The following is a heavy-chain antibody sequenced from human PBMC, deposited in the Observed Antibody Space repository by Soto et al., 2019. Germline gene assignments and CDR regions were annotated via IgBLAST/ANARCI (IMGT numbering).Heavy chain of an antibody. D-gene: IGHD3-3*01. CDR3: ARGGGVGVAGSAAFDM. Sequence: QLHLVQSGAVVKKPGASVTVSCSASGYPVTAYYMHWVRQAPGRGLEWMGGINPATGAAKYTQTFQGRVTLTGDPSTSTVFMELSGLTSEDPAVFYWARGGGVGVAGSAAFDMWGQGTLVTVSS. J-gene: IGHJ3*02. V-gene: IGHV1-2*02. CDR1: GYPVTAYY. CDR2: INPATGAA.